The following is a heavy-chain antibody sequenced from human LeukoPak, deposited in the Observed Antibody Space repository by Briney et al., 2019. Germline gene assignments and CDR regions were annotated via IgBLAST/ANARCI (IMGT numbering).Heavy chain of an antibody. D-gene: IGHD5-12*01. CDR2: ISYDGSNK. J-gene: IGHJ4*02. CDR1: GFTFSSYA. V-gene: IGHV3-30*04. Sequence: GGSLRLSCAASGFTFSSYAMHWVRQAPGKGLEWVAVISYDGSNKYYADSVKGRFTISRDNSKNTLYLQMNSLRAEDTAVYYCERGYELFDYWGQGTLVTVSS. CDR3: ERGYELFDY.